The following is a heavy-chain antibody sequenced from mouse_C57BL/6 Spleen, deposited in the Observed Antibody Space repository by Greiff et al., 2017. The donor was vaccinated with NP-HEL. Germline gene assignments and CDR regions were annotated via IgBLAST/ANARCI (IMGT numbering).Heavy chain of an antibody. CDR3: ARDWGLRRENYAMDY. CDR2: IYPGSGNT. Sequence: VQLQQSGAELVRPGASVKLSCKASGYTFTDYYINWVKQRPGQGLEWIARIYPGSGNTYYNEKFKGKATLTAEKSSSTAYMQLSSLTSEDSAVYFCARDWGLRRENYAMDYWGQGTSVTVSS. V-gene: IGHV1-76*01. CDR1: GYTFTDYY. D-gene: IGHD2-4*01. J-gene: IGHJ4*01.